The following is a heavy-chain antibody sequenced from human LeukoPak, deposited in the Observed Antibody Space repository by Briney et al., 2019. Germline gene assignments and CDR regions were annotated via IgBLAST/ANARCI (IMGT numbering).Heavy chain of an antibody. CDR1: GGSISSSSYY. CDR2: IYYSGST. Sequence: SETLSLTCSVSGGSISSSSYYWGWIRQPPGKGLEWIGSIYYSGSTYYNPSLKSRVTISVDTSKNQFSLKLSSVTAADTAVYYCARRGSGWYYFDYWGQGTLVTVSS. D-gene: IGHD6-19*01. V-gene: IGHV4-39*01. CDR3: ARRGSGWYYFDY. J-gene: IGHJ4*02.